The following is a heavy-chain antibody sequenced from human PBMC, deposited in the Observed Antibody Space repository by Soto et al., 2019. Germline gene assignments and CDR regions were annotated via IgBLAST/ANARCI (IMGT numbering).Heavy chain of an antibody. Sequence: PSETLSLTCAVSGYFISSGYYWGWIRQPPGQGLEWIGSMFHSGSTHYNPSLKSRVTISVDTSKNPFSLRLSSVTASDTAVYYCARGHIVVVPTGGWFDPWGQGTLVTVSS. V-gene: IGHV4-38-2*01. J-gene: IGHJ5*02. D-gene: IGHD2-2*01. CDR2: MFHSGST. CDR3: ARGHIVVVPTGGWFDP. CDR1: GYFISSGYY.